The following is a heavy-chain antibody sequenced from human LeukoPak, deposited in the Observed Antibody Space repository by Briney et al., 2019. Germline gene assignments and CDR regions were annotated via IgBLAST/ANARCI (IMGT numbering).Heavy chain of an antibody. J-gene: IGHJ6*02. Sequence: GGSLRLSCAASGFTFDDYAMHWVRHAPGKGLEWVSGISWNSGSIGYADSVKGRFTISRDNAKNSLYLQMNSLRAEDTALYYCAKADGGYYYYGMDVWGQGTTVTVSS. D-gene: IGHD5-24*01. CDR3: AKADGGYYYYGMDV. CDR1: GFTFDDYA. CDR2: ISWNSGSI. V-gene: IGHV3-9*01.